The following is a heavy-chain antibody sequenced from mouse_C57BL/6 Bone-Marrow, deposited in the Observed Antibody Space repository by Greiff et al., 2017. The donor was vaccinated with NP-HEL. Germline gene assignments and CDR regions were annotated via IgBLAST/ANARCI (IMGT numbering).Heavy chain of an antibody. D-gene: IGHD1-1*01. V-gene: IGHV14-4*01. CDR2: IDPENGDT. J-gene: IGHJ2*01. CDR1: GFNIKDDY. Sequence: EVQLQQSGAELVRPGASVKLSCTASGFNIKDDYMHWVKQRPEQGLEWIGWIDPENGDTEYASKFQGKATITADTSSNTAYLQLSSLTSEDTAVYYCTTLITTVVATDYWGQGTTLTVSS. CDR3: TTLITTVVATDY.